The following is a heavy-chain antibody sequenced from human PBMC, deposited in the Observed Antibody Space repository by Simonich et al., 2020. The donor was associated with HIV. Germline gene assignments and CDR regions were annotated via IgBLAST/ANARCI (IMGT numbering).Heavy chain of an antibody. CDR2: INHSGSP. CDR3: ARGFYQRLYYFDY. CDR1: GGYFSGYY. D-gene: IGHD2-2*01. V-gene: IGHV4-34*01. J-gene: IGHJ4*02. Sequence: QVQLQQWGAGLLKPSETLSLTCAVYGGYFSGYYWSWIRQPPGRGAEWIGEINHSGSPNFNPSLKSRVTISVDTSKIQFSLKLSSVTAADTAVYYCARGFYQRLYYFDYWGQGTLVTVSS.